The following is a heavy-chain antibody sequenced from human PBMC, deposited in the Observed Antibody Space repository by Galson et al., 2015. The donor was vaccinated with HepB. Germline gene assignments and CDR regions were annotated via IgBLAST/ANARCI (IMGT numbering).Heavy chain of an antibody. CDR1: GYTFTGYY. CDR3: ARARRRGNWFDP. CDR2: INPNSSGT. V-gene: IGHV1-2*02. J-gene: IGHJ5*02. D-gene: IGHD1-14*01. Sequence: SCKASGYTFTGYYMHWVRQAPGQGLEWMGWINPNSSGTNYAQKFQGRVTMTRDTSISTAYMELSRLRSDDTAVYYCARARRRGNWFDPWGQGTLVTVSS.